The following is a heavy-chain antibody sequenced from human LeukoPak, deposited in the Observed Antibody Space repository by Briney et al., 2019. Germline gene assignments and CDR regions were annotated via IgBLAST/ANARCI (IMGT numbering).Heavy chain of an antibody. J-gene: IGHJ4*02. CDR2: INPNSGGT. Sequence: ASVKVSCKASGYTFTGYYMHWVRQAPGQGLEWMGWINPNSGGTNYAQKFQGRVTMTRDTSISTAYMELSRLRSDDTAVYYCARGGQYYYGSGSLYDYRGQGTLVTVSS. D-gene: IGHD3-10*01. V-gene: IGHV1-2*02. CDR3: ARGGQYYYGSGSLYDY. CDR1: GYTFTGYY.